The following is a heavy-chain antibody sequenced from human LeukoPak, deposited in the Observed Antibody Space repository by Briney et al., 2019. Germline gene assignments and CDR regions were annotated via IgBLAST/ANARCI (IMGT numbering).Heavy chain of an antibody. CDR1: AFTFKDYY. J-gene: IGHJ4*02. CDR3: VRDPRGSYPFDY. CDR2: ISSSGDAI. V-gene: IGHV3-11*01. D-gene: IGHD1-26*01. Sequence: GGSLRLSCSASAFTFKDYYRSWIRQAPGKGLEWVSYISSSGDAIYSADSVKGRFTISRDNAKNSLYLQMDSLKVEDTDVYYCVRDPRGSYPFDYWGQGTLVTVSS.